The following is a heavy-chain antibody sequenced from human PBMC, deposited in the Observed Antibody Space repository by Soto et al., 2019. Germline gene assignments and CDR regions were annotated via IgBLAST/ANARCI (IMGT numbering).Heavy chain of an antibody. CDR1: GFTFSTYG. V-gene: IGHV3-30*18. CDR2: ISYDGSNK. J-gene: IGHJ4*02. D-gene: IGHD5-12*01. Sequence: QVQLAESGGGVVQPGRSLRLACAASGFTFSTYGMNWVRQAPGKGLEWVAVISYDGSNKHYADSVKGRFTISRDNSKNTLHLQMNRLGAEDTAVYYCAKTRDGYSDDDYFDYWGQGTLVTVSS. CDR3: AKTRDGYSDDDYFDY.